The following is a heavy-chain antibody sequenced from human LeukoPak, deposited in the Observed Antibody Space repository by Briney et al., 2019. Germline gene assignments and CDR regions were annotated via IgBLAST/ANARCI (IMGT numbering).Heavy chain of an antibody. Sequence: SETLSLTCAVYGGSFSGYYWTWIRQPPGKGREWIGEINHSGSTNFNPSLKSRVTISVDTSKNQFSLKLSSVTAADTAVYYCARGPNNWGSGYWGQGTLVTVSS. V-gene: IGHV4-34*01. CDR3: ARGPNNWGSGY. J-gene: IGHJ4*02. D-gene: IGHD7-27*01. CDR1: GGSFSGYY. CDR2: INHSGST.